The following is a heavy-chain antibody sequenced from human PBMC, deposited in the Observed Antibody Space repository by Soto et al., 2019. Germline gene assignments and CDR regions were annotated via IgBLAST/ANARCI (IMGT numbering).Heavy chain of an antibody. J-gene: IGHJ6*02. CDR1: GYTFTSYG. Sequence: ASVKVSCKASGYTFTSYGISWVRQAPGQGLEWMGWISAYNGNTNYAQKLQGRVTMTTDTSTSTAYMELRSLRSDDTPVYYCARDQDITMCRVVIINYGMDVWGQGKTVNVS. CDR2: ISAYNGNT. CDR3: ARDQDITMCRVVIINYGMDV. D-gene: IGHD3-3*01. V-gene: IGHV1-18*01.